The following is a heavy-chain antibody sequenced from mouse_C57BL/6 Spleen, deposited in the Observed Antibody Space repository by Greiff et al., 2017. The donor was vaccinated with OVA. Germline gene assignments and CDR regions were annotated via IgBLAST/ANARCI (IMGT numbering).Heavy chain of an antibody. CDR1: GFSFNTYA. CDR3: VRVHYGSSYGFAY. CDR2: IRSKSNNYAT. V-gene: IGHV10-1*01. Sequence: EVQGVESGGGLVQPKGSLKLSCAASGFSFNTYAMNWVRQAPGKGLEWVARIRSKSNNYATYYADSVKDRFTISRDDSESMLYLQMNNLKTEDTAMYYCVRVHYGSSYGFAYWGQGTLVTVSA. J-gene: IGHJ3*01. D-gene: IGHD1-1*01.